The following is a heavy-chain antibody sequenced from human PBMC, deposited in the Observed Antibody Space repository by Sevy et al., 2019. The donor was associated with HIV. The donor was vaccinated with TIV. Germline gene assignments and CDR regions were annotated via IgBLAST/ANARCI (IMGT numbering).Heavy chain of an antibody. J-gene: IGHJ6*02. Sequence: GGSLRLSCAASGFTVSSNYMSWVRQAPGKGLEWVSVIYSDDNIYYADSVKGRFTISRDNSKNTLYLQMNSLRAEDTAVYYCARGLILEWSWYGMDVWGQGTTVTVSS. D-gene: IGHD3-3*01. V-gene: IGHV3-53*01. CDR3: ARGLILEWSWYGMDV. CDR2: IYSDDNI. CDR1: GFTVSSNY.